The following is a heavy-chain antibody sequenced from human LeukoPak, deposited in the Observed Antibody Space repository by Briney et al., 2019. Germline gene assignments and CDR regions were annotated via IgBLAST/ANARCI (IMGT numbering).Heavy chain of an antibody. J-gene: IGHJ4*02. D-gene: IGHD3-9*01. V-gene: IGHV4-34*01. Sequence: SETLSLTCAVYGGSFSGYYWSWIRQPPGKGLEWIGEINHSGSTNYNPSLKSRVTISVDTSKNQFSLKLSSVTAADTAVYYCAKDGTYYDILTGYLAQYYFDYWGQGTLVTVSS. CDR1: GGSFSGYY. CDR2: INHSGST. CDR3: AKDGTYYDILTGYLAQYYFDY.